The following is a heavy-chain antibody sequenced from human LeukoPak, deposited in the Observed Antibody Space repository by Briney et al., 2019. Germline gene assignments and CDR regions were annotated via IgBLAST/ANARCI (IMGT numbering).Heavy chain of an antibody. Sequence: GGSLRLSCAASGFTFSSYAISWVRQAPGKGLEWVSAISGSGGSTYYAESVKGRFTISRDNSQNTLNLQMNSLRAEDTAVYYCAKQRSEVVVAATNYWGQGTLVTVSS. CDR2: ISGSGGST. CDR1: GFTFSSYA. V-gene: IGHV3-23*01. CDR3: AKQRSEVVVAATNY. J-gene: IGHJ4*02. D-gene: IGHD2-15*01.